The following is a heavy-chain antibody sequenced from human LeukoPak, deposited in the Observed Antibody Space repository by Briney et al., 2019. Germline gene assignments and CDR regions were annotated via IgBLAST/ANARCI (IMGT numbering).Heavy chain of an antibody. J-gene: IGHJ4*02. D-gene: IGHD4-17*01. CDR2: INSDGRNI. V-gene: IGHV3-74*01. Sequence: GGSLRLSCAASGFTFSDYWMHWVRRAPGKGLGWVSRINSDGRNIRYADSVKGRFTISRDNAKNTLYLQMNSLTPEDTAVYYCAREGALGYGHYTYDYWGQGTLVNVSS. CDR1: GFTFSDYW. CDR3: AREGALGYGHYTYDY.